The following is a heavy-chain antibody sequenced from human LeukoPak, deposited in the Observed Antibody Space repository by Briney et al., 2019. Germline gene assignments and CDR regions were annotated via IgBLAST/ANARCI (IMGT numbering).Heavy chain of an antibody. V-gene: IGHV3-33*01. D-gene: IGHD3-22*01. CDR1: GFTFRSYG. CDR2: WYDGSHI. Sequence: PGGSLRLSCAASGFTFRSYGMHWVRQAPGKGLEWVAVWYDGSHIYYADSVKGRFTISRDNSKNTLYLQMNSLRAEDTAVYYCAREYYYDSSGYFGRWGQGTLVTVSS. CDR3: AREYYYDSSGYFGR. J-gene: IGHJ1*01.